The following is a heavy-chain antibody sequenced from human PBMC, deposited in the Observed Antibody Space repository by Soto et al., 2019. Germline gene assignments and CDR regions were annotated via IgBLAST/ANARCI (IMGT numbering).Heavy chain of an antibody. J-gene: IGHJ6*02. CDR2: IIPIFGTA. D-gene: IGHD3-22*01. CDR1: GDTFSSYA. Sequence: SVKVSCKASGDTFSSYAIRWVRQAPGQGLEWMGGIIPIFGTANYAQKFQGRVTITADESTSTAYMELSSLRSEDTAVYYCARDGSGYRSRASPMDVWGQGTTVTVSS. CDR3: ARDGSGYRSRASPMDV. V-gene: IGHV1-69*13.